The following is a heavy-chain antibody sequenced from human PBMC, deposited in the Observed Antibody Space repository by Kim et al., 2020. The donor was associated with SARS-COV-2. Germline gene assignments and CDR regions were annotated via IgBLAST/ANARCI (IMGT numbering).Heavy chain of an antibody. J-gene: IGHJ3*02. D-gene: IGHD3-22*01. V-gene: IGHV1-3*01. Sequence: ASVKVSCKASGYTFTSYAMHWVRQAPGQRLEWMGWINAGNGNTKYSQKFQGRVTITRDTSASTAYMELSSLRSEDTAVYYCASYSFPSSGYYNANPNDAFDIWGQGTMVTVSS. CDR2: INAGNGNT. CDR1: GYTFTSYA. CDR3: ASYSFPSSGYYNANPNDAFDI.